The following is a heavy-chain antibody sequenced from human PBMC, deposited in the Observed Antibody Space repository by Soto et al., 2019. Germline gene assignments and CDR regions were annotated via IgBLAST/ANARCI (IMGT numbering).Heavy chain of an antibody. D-gene: IGHD3-10*01. J-gene: IGHJ6*02. Sequence: QVQLVESGGGVVQPGRSLRLSCAASGFTFSSYGMHWVRQAPGKGLEWVAVISYDGSNKYYADSVKGRFTISRDNSKNTLYMQMNSLRAEDTAVYYCAKDRKMYYYGSGSYTYYYGMDVWGPGTTVTVSS. CDR2: ISYDGSNK. CDR3: AKDRKMYYYGSGSYTYYYGMDV. V-gene: IGHV3-30*18. CDR1: GFTFSSYG.